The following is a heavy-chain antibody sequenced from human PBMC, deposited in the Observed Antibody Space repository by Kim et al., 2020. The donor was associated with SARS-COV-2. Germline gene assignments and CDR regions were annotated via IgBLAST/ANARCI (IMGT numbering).Heavy chain of an antibody. D-gene: IGHD6-19*01. V-gene: IGHV4-39*01. J-gene: IGHJ4*02. CDR3: ATSRDSSGWYYFDY. Sequence: SETLSLTCTVSGGSISSSSYYWGRIRQPPGKGLEWIGSIYYSGSTYYNPSLKSRVTISVDTSKNQFSLKLSSVTAADTAVYYCATSRDSSGWYYFDYWGQGTLVTVSS. CDR1: GGSISSSSYY. CDR2: IYYSGST.